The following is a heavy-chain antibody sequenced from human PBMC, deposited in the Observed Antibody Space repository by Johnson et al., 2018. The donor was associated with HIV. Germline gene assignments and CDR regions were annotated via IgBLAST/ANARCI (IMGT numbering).Heavy chain of an antibody. CDR2: IYSGGST. V-gene: IGHV3-66*01. Sequence: VQLVESGGGLVQPGGSLRLSCAASGFTVSINYMSWVRQAPGKGLEWVSVIYSGGSTYYADSVKGRFTISRDNSKNTLYLQMNSLRAEDTAVYYCARDLEWELLHDAFDIWGQGTMVTVSS. J-gene: IGHJ3*02. CDR1: GFTVSINY. D-gene: IGHD1-26*01. CDR3: ARDLEWELLHDAFDI.